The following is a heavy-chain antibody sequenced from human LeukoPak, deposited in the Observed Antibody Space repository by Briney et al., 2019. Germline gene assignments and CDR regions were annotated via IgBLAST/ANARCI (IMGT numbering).Heavy chain of an antibody. CDR1: GYTFTSYD. CDR3: ARSPYYYGSGSYPD. CDR2: MNPNSGNT. V-gene: IGHV1-8*01. J-gene: IGHJ4*02. D-gene: IGHD3-10*01. Sequence: ASVKVSCKASGYTFTSYDINWVRQATGQGLEWMGCMNPNSGNTGYAQKFQGRVTMTRNTSISTAYMELSSLRSEDTAVYYCARSPYYYGSGSYPDWGQGTLVTVSS.